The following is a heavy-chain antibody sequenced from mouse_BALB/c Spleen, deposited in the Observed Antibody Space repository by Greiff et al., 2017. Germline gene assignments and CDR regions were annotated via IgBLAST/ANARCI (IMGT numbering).Heavy chain of an antibody. V-gene: IGHV5-12-2*01. D-gene: IGHD2-3*01. Sequence: EVKLVESGGGLVQPGGSLKLSCAASGFTFSSYTMSWVRQTPEKRLEWVAYISNGGGSTYYPDTVKGRFTISRDNAKNTLYLQMSSLKSEDTAMYYCARDGYYELWFAYWGQGTLVTVSA. CDR1: GFTFSSYT. J-gene: IGHJ3*01. CDR3: ARDGYYELWFAY. CDR2: ISNGGGST.